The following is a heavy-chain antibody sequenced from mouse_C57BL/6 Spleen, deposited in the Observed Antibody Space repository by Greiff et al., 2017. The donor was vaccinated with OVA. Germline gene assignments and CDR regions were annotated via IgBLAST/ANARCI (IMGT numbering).Heavy chain of an antibody. V-gene: IGHV14-4*01. CDR2: IDPENGDT. CDR3: TYYYGSSPRYFDV. CDR1: GFNIKDDY. J-gene: IGHJ1*03. D-gene: IGHD1-1*01. Sequence: EVKLVESGAELVRPGASVKLSCTASGFNIKDDYMHWVKQRPEQGLEWIGWIDPENGDTEYASKFQGKATITADTSSNTAYLQLSSLTSEDTAVYYCTYYYGSSPRYFDVWGTGTTVTVSS.